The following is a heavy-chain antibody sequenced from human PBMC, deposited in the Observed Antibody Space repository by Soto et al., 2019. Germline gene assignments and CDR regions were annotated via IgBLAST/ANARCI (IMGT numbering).Heavy chain of an antibody. CDR3: AKTYSYANDAFDI. V-gene: IGHV3-30*18. D-gene: IGHD5-18*01. Sequence: QVQLVESGGGVVQPGRSLRLSCAASGFTFSSYGMHWVRQAPGKGLEWVAVISYDGSNKYYADSVKGRFTISRDNSKNTLYLQMNSLRAEDTAVYYCAKTYSYANDAFDIWGQGTMVTVSS. CDR1: GFTFSSYG. J-gene: IGHJ3*02. CDR2: ISYDGSNK.